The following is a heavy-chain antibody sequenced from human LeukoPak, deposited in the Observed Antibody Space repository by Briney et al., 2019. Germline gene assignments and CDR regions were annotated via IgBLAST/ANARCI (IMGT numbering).Heavy chain of an antibody. Sequence: ASVKVSCKASGYTFTGYYMHWVRQAPGQGLEWMGWINPNSGGTNYAQKFQGWVTMTRDTSISTAYMELSRLRSDDTAVYYCARAVDTAMGGGFDYWGQGTLVTVSS. D-gene: IGHD5-18*01. CDR2: INPNSGGT. V-gene: IGHV1-2*04. CDR3: ARAVDTAMGGGFDY. CDR1: GYTFTGYY. J-gene: IGHJ4*02.